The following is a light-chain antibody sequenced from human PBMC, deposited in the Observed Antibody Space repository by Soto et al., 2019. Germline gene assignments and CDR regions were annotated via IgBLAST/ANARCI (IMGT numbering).Light chain of an antibody. CDR2: GAS. CDR1: QSVSSNF. CDR3: RQYGSWT. V-gene: IGKV3-20*01. J-gene: IGKJ1*01. Sequence: EIVLTQSPGTLSLSPGERATLYCRASQSVSSNFLAWYQEKPGQAPRLLIYGASSRATGIPDRFSGSGSGTDFTLTISRLEPEDFAVYYCRQYGSWTFGQGTKVDI.